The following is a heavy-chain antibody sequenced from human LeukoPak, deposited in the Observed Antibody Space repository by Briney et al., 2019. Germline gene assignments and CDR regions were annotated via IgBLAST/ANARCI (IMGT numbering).Heavy chain of an antibody. V-gene: IGHV1-69*13. CDR2: IIPIFGTA. J-gene: IGHJ5*02. CDR1: GGTFSSYA. CDR3: ARHRGILRFLEWSFNWFDP. Sequence: SVKVSCKASGGTFSSYAISWVRQAPGQGLEWMGGIIPIFGTANYAQKFQGRVTITADESTSTAYMELSSLRSEDTAVYYCARHRGILRFLEWSFNWFDPWGQGTLVTVSS. D-gene: IGHD3-3*01.